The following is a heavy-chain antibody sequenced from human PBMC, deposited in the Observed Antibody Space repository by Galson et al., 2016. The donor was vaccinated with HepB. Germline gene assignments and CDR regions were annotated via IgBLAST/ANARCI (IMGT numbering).Heavy chain of an antibody. J-gene: IGHJ4*02. Sequence: SVKVSCKASGYTLTSYGISWVRQAPGQGLEWMGWISAYNGNTNYAQKLQGRVTMTTDTSTSTAYMELRSLRSDDTAVYYCARVPDYYDSSGYYYSFDYWGQGTLVTVSS. CDR1: GYTLTSYG. CDR2: ISAYNGNT. V-gene: IGHV1-18*01. D-gene: IGHD3-22*01. CDR3: ARVPDYYDSSGYYYSFDY.